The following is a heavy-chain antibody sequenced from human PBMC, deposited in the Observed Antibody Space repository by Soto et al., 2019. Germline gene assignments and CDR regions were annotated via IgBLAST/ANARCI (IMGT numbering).Heavy chain of an antibody. CDR2: IYPSGSS. CDR1: VVSISRVVHY. D-gene: IGHD4-4*01. J-gene: IGHJ4*02. Sequence: SETLSLTCTVSVVSISRVVHYWNWIRQLPGKGLEWIGYIYPSGSSYYKTSLMNRVSISVDTSKNQVSLQLTSVTAADTAVYYCESYMNKAAFDYWGQGDLVTVSS. V-gene: IGHV4-31*03. CDR3: ESYMNKAAFDY.